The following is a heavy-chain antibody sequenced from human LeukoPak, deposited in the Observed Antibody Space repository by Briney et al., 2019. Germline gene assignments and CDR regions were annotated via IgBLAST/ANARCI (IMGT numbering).Heavy chain of an antibody. CDR2: ISGSGGTT. Sequence: GGSLRLSCAASGFTLSSYAMSWVRQAPGKGLEWVSGISGSGGTTYYADSVKGRFIISRDNSKNTLYLQMNSLRAEDTAMYYCARRYCSSTSCLIDCWGQGTLVTVAS. CDR3: ARRYCSSTSCLIDC. V-gene: IGHV3-23*01. D-gene: IGHD2-2*01. J-gene: IGHJ4*02. CDR1: GFTLSSYA.